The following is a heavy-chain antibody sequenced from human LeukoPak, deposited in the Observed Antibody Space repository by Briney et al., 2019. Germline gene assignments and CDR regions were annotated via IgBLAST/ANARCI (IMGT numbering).Heavy chain of an antibody. D-gene: IGHD4-23*01. Sequence: ASVKVSRKAPRYTFTSYGICRGRPAPGQGREWGGWNSDYNSKTNYAQKLKGRVTMTTDTSTSTAYLEMRSLKSDDTAVYYCAGSIATVVKGYNWFDPWGQGTLVTVSS. CDR3: AGSIATVVKGYNWFDP. CDR2: NSDYNSKT. V-gene: IGHV1-18*01. CDR1: RYTFTSYG. J-gene: IGHJ5*02.